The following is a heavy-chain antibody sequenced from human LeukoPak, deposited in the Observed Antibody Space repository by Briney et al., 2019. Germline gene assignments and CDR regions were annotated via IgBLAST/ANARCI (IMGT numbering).Heavy chain of an antibody. Sequence: GGSLRLSCAGSGFPFSSHGMNWVRQAPGKGLEWVSGISPGGGPTYYADSVKGRFTISRDNARNSLYLEMNSLRAEDTAVYYCAELGITMIGGVWGKGTTVTISS. V-gene: IGHV3-23*01. CDR2: ISPGGGPT. D-gene: IGHD3-10*02. J-gene: IGHJ6*04. CDR1: GFPFSSHG. CDR3: AELGITMIGGV.